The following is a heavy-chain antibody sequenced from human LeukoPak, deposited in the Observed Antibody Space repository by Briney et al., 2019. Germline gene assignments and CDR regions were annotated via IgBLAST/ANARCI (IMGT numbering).Heavy chain of an antibody. J-gene: IGHJ4*02. Sequence: PGGSLRLSCAASGFTFSSYSMNWVRQAPGKGLEWVSSISSSSSYIYYADSVKGRFTISRDNAKNSLYLQMNRLRAEDTAVYYCARDWEDYFDYWGQGTLVTVSS. D-gene: IGHD1-26*01. CDR3: ARDWEDYFDY. V-gene: IGHV3-21*01. CDR1: GFTFSSYS. CDR2: ISSSSSYI.